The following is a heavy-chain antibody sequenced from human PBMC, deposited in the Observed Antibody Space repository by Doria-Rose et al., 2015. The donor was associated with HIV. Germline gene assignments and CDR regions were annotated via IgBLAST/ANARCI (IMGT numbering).Heavy chain of an antibody. D-gene: IGHD5-12*01. Sequence: VQSGAEVKKPGASVRVSCKVSGYTLTGLSMHWVRQAPGKGLEWLGGFHPQDGETIYTQKFQGRVTMTEDTSTDTAYLELSSLTSEDTAVYYCATGHRDGFNYGGDFWGQGTLVTVSS. V-gene: IGHV1-24*01. CDR1: GYTLTGLS. CDR2: FHPQDGET. J-gene: IGHJ4*02. CDR3: ATGHRDGFNYGGDF.